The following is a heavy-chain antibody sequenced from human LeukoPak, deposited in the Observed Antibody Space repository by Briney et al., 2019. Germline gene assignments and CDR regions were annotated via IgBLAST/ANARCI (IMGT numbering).Heavy chain of an antibody. J-gene: IGHJ4*02. CDR2: IKTNTGNP. CDR1: GYTFTKYA. D-gene: IGHD6-19*01. Sequence: ASVKVSCKASGYTFTKYAVNWVRQAPGQGLEWMGWIKTNTGNPTYAQGFTGRFVFSLDTSVSTAYLQISSLKAEDTAVYYCARIPGSGWYQIFDYWGQGTLVTVSS. V-gene: IGHV7-4-1*02. CDR3: ARIPGSGWYQIFDY.